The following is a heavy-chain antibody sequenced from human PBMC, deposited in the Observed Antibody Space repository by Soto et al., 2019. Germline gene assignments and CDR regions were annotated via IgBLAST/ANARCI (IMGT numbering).Heavy chain of an antibody. Sequence: QVQLQESGPGLVKPSETLSLSCTVSGGSISSYYWSWFRQSPGKRMEWIGYVHHSWSSSYNPSLQSRVAISLDTSKSQFSLKVTSVTATDTAVYYCARQGFGPLHCLVDVWGQGTTVTVSS. D-gene: IGHD3-10*01. V-gene: IGHV4-59*08. CDR2: VHHSWSS. J-gene: IGHJ6*02. CDR1: GGSISSYY. CDR3: ARQGFGPLHCLVDV.